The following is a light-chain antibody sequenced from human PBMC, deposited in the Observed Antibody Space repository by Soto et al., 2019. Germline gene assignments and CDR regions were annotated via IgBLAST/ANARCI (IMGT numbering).Light chain of an antibody. CDR2: ENN. Sequence: QSVLTQPPSVSAAPGQKVAISYSGSSTNIGNNYVSWYQQLPGTAPKLLIYENNKRPSGIPDRFSGSKSGTSATLGITGLQTRDEADYYCGTWDDLGALYVFGTGTKLTVL. V-gene: IGLV1-51*02. CDR3: GTWDDLGALYV. CDR1: STNIGNNY. J-gene: IGLJ1*01.